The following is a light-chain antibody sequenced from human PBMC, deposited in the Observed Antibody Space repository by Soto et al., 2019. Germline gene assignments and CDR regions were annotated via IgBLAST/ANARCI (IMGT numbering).Light chain of an antibody. J-gene: IGKJ5*01. CDR3: QQRTNWPTT. V-gene: IGKV3D-20*02. Sequence: LTPSPATLSFSPGERATLSCRASQTGRNNYLAWYQQKPGQAPRLLIYDASSRATGVPARFSGSGSGTDVTLTISRVEAEDFGVYYCQQRTNWPTTFGQGTRLE. CDR1: QTGRNNY. CDR2: DAS.